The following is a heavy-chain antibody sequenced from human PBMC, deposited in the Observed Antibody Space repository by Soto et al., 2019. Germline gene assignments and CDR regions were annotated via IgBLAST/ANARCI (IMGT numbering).Heavy chain of an antibody. CDR1: GFTFSSYA. D-gene: IGHD2-2*01. V-gene: IGHV3-64*01. Sequence: GGSLRLSCAASGFTFSSYAMHWVRQAPGKGLEYFSAISSNGGSTYYANSVKGRFTISRDNSKNTLYLQMGSLRAEDMAVYYCAREGYCSSTSCYSFDYWGQGTLVTVSS. CDR3: AREGYCSSTSCYSFDY. CDR2: ISSNGGST. J-gene: IGHJ4*02.